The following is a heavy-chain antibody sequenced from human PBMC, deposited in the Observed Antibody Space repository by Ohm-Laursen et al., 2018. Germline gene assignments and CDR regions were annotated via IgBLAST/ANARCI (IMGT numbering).Heavy chain of an antibody. CDR1: GGSISNYY. Sequence: SQTLSLTCTVSGGSISNYYWSWIRQPPGKGLEWIGYIYYSGTTNYNPSLKSRVTISLDTSKHQFSLKLNSVTAADTAVYYCARIGYSFGLDYWGQGTLVTVSS. CDR2: IYYSGTT. CDR3: ARIGYSFGLDY. D-gene: IGHD5-18*01. J-gene: IGHJ4*02. V-gene: IGHV4-59*08.